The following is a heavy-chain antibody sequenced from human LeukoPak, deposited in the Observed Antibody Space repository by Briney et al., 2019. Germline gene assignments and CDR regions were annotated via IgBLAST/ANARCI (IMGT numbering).Heavy chain of an antibody. J-gene: IGHJ3*02. Sequence: GASVKVSCKASGYTFTSYGISWVRQAPGQGLEWMGWISAYNGNTNYAQKFQGRFTMTEDTSTDTAYMELSSLRAEDTAVYYCATDHRVPERRTAFDNWGQGAMVTVSS. V-gene: IGHV1-18*01. D-gene: IGHD1-14*01. CDR1: GYTFTSYG. CDR2: ISAYNGNT. CDR3: ATDHRVPERRTAFDN.